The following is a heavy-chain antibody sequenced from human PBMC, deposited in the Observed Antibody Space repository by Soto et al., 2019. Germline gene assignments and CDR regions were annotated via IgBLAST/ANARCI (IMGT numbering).Heavy chain of an antibody. V-gene: IGHV4-59*08. J-gene: IGHJ6*02. CDR1: GGSVSSYY. CDR2: LYYSGST. D-gene: IGHD6-13*01. Sequence: PSETLSLPCTVSGGSVSSYYWNWIRQPPGKGLEWIGYLYYSGSTNYNPSLTSRVTISVDTSKNQFSLKLSSVTAADTAVYYCARQRGSQDYYYGMDVWGQGT. CDR3: ARQRGSQDYYYGMDV.